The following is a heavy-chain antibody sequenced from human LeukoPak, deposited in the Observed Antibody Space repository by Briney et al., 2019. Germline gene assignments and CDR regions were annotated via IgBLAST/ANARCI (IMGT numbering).Heavy chain of an antibody. J-gene: IGHJ4*02. V-gene: IGHV3-30*18. CDR3: ANDLKQSSSWYQGPQGH. CDR1: GFTFSSYG. Sequence: GRSLRLSCAASGFTFSSYGMHWVRQAPGKGLEWVAVISYDGSNKHYADSVKGRFTISRDNSKNTLYLQMNSLRAEDTAVYYCANDLKQSSSWYQGPQGHWGQGTLVTVSS. D-gene: IGHD6-13*01. CDR2: ISYDGSNK.